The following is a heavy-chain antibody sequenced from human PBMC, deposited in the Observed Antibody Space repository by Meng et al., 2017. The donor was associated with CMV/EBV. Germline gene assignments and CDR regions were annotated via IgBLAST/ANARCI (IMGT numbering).Heavy chain of an antibody. CDR1: GFTFSGSA. J-gene: IGHJ6*02. V-gene: IGHV3-73*01. Sequence: GGSLRLSCAASGFTFSGSAMHWVRQASGKGLEWVGRIRSKANSYATAYAASVKGRFTISRDESKNTAYLQMNSLKTEDTAVYYCTRQVDSSSWYYYYYGMDVWGQGTTVTVSS. CDR2: IRSKANSYAT. CDR3: TRQVDSSSWYYYYYGMDV. D-gene: IGHD6-6*01.